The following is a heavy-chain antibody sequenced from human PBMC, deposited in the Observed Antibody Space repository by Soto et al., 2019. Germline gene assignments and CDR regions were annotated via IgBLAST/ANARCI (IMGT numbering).Heavy chain of an antibody. CDR3: AHRRAVALFDY. CDR2: LYWDDDK. V-gene: IGHV2-5*02. J-gene: IGHJ4*02. D-gene: IGHD5-12*01. Sequence: QITLKESGPTLVKPTQNLTLTCTFSGFSLSTNGGGVGWIRQPPGKALEWLALLYWDDDKRYHPSLKNRLTVTKDTAKSHVVLTKTKVDPVDTGTYFCAHRRAVALFDYWGQGTLVTVSS. CDR1: GFSLSTNGGG.